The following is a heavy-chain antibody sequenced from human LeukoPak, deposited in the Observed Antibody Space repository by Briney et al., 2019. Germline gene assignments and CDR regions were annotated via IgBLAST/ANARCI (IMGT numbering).Heavy chain of an antibody. CDR1: GFTFSIYG. CDR3: ARDTVMITFGGPRRGFDY. CDR2: IWYDGSNK. J-gene: IGHJ4*02. V-gene: IGHV3-33*01. D-gene: IGHD3-16*01. Sequence: GGSLRLSCAASGFTFSIYGMHWVRQAPGKGLEWLAVIWYDGSNKYYADSVKGRFTISRDNSKNTLYLKMNRLRAECTAVYYWARDTVMITFGGPRRGFDYWGQGTLVTVSS.